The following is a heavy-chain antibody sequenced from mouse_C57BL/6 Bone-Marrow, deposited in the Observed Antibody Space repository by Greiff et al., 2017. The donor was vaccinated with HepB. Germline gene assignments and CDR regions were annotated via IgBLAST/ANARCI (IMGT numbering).Heavy chain of an antibody. V-gene: IGHV1-62-2*01. D-gene: IGHD1-1*02. CDR3: ARHEAPYGLFAY. CDR2: FYPGSGSI. J-gene: IGHJ3*01. CDR1: GYTFTEYT. Sequence: VQVVESGAELVKPGASVKLSCKASGYTFTEYTIHWVKQRSGQGLEWIGWFYPGSGSIKYNEKFKDKATLTADKSSSTVYMELSRLTSEDSAVYFCARHEAPYGLFAYWGQGTLVTVSA.